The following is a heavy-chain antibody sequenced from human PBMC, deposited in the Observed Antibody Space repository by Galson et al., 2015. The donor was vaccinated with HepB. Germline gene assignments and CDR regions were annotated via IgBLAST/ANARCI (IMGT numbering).Heavy chain of an antibody. CDR1: GFTFSSYS. D-gene: IGHD3-3*01. J-gene: IGHJ4*02. CDR2: ISSSSSTI. V-gene: IGHV3-48*02. CDR3: ATVLRFLEWLPQPFDY. Sequence: SLRLSCAASGFTFSSYSMNWVRQAPGKGLEWVSYISSSSSTIYYADSLKGRFTISRDNSKNSLYLQMNSLRDEDTAVYYCATVLRFLEWLPQPFDYWGQGTLVTVSS.